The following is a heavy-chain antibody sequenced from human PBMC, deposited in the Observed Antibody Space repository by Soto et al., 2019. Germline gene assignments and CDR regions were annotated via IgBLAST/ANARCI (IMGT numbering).Heavy chain of an antibody. CDR1: SGSISSSNW. CDR2: IYHSGST. Sequence: QVQLQESGPGLVKPSGTLSLTCAVSSGSISSSNWWSWVRQPPGKGLEWIGEIYHSGSTNYNPSLQSRVTISVDKSNNHFTQKLSSVTAADTAVYYCARVRSYSVYGYYYYFMDVWGKGTTVTVSS. J-gene: IGHJ6*03. CDR3: ARVRSYSVYGYYYYFMDV. V-gene: IGHV4-4*02. D-gene: IGHD5-12*01.